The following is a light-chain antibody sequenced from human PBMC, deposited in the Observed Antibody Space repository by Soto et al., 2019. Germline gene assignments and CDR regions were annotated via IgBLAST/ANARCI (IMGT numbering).Light chain of an antibody. CDR1: QDISNY. CDR2: DAS. V-gene: IGKV1-33*01. CDR3: QQYDNLPGIT. J-gene: IGKJ5*01. Sequence: DIQMTQSPSSLSASVGDRVTITCQASQDISNYLNWYQQKPGKAPKLLIYDASNLETGVPSRFSGRGSGTDFTFTISSLQPEDIATYYCQQYDNLPGITFGQGTRLEIK.